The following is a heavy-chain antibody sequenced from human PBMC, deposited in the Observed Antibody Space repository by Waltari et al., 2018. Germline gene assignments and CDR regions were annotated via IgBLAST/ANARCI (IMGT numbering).Heavy chain of an antibody. D-gene: IGHD6-13*01. CDR3: TRGGLDSGWYWRD. CDR1: GLSFRTYG. Sequence: EVQLVESGGGLAQPGGSLRLSCAASGLSFRTYGMTWVRQDSGKGPEWVANIKEDGSEKYYMDSVKGRFTISRDNAKNSLYLQMNNLRVEDTAVYYCTRGGLDSGWYWRDRGQGTLVTVSS. CDR2: IKEDGSEK. V-gene: IGHV3-7*01. J-gene: IGHJ4*02.